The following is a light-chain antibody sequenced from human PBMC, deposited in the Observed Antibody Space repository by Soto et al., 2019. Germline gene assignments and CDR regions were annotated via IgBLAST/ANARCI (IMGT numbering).Light chain of an antibody. V-gene: IGLV2-14*01. CDR1: SRDVGGYNY. CDR2: DVS. J-gene: IGLJ2*01. Sequence: QSALTQPASVSVSPGQSITISCTGTSRDVGGYNYVSWYQQHPGKAPKFMIYDVSNRPSGVSNRFSGSKSGNTASLTISGLQAEDEADYYCSSYTSSSTLVFGGGTQLTVL. CDR3: SSYTSSSTLV.